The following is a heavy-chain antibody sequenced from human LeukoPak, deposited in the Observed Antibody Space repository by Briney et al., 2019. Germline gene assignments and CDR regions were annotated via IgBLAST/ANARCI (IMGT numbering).Heavy chain of an antibody. D-gene: IGHD3-10*01. CDR2: MFHSGIT. Sequence: SETLSLTCAVSGYSISGSYYWGWIRQSPGKALEWIGSMFHSGITYYNPSLKGRVTISLDTSKNQFSLKLTSVTAADTAVYYCARANGFGLIITWGQGTLVTVSS. CDR3: ARANGFGLIIT. J-gene: IGHJ4*02. V-gene: IGHV4-38-2*01. CDR1: GYSISGSYY.